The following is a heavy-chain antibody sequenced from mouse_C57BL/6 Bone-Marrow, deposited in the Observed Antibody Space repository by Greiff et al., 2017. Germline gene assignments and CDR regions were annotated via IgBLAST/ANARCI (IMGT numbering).Heavy chain of an antibody. D-gene: IGHD1-1*01. CDR2: ISDGGSYT. V-gene: IGHV5-4*03. CDR1: GFTFSSYA. Sequence: EVMLVESGGGLVKPGGSLKLSCAASGFTFSSYAMSWVRQTPEKRLEWVATISDGGSYTYYPDNVKGRFTISRDNAKNNLYLQMSHLKSEDTAMYYCARGRYLDYWGQGTTLTVSS. CDR3: ARGRYLDY. J-gene: IGHJ2*01.